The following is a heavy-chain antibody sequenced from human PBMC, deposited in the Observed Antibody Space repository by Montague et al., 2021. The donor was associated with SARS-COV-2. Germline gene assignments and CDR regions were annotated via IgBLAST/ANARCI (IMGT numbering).Heavy chain of an antibody. CDR3: ARDGSLRFEILIGLRHYYYGMDV. CDR2: IYDSGST. D-gene: IGHD3-9*01. V-gene: IGHV4-39*07. Sequence: SETLSLTCTVSGGSTSSSSYYWGRIRQPPGKGLEWIGSIYDSGSTYYNPSLKSRVTISVDTSKNQFSLKLSSVTAADTAVYYCARDGSLRFEILIGLRHYYYGMDVWGQGTTVTVSS. J-gene: IGHJ6*02. CDR1: GGSTSSSSYY.